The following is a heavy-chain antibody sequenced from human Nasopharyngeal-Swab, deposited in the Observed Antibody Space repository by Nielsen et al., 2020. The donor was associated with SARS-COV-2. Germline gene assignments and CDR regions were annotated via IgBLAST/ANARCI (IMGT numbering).Heavy chain of an antibody. J-gene: IGHJ4*02. Sequence: WIRQPPGKGLEWIGEINHSGSTDYNPSLKSRVTISVDTSKNQFSLKLSSVTAAGTAVYYCARGPQGGSRRPYYFDYWGQGTLVTVSS. D-gene: IGHD1-26*01. CDR2: INHSGST. V-gene: IGHV4-34*01. CDR3: ARGPQGGSRRPYYFDY.